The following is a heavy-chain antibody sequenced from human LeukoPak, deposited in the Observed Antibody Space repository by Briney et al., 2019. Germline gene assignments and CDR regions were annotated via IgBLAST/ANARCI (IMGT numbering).Heavy chain of an antibody. D-gene: IGHD5-18*01. V-gene: IGHV1-18*01. Sequence: ASVKVSRKASGYSFTSHGISWVRQAPGQGLEWMGWISGYNGNTNYAQKFQGRVTMATDTSTSTAYMELRSLRSDDTAIYYCARQVDTTMALPDYWGQGTLVTVSS. CDR3: ARQVDTTMALPDY. CDR2: ISGYNGNT. J-gene: IGHJ4*02. CDR1: GYSFTSHG.